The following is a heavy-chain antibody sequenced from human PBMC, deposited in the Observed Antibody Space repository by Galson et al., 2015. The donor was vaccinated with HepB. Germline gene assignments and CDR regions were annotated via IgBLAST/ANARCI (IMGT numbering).Heavy chain of an antibody. Sequence: SLRLSCAASGFTFSDYYMSWLRQAPGKGLEWVSYISSSSSYTNYADSVKGRFTISRDNAKNSLYLQMNSLRAEDTAVYYCARGIDILTGYSTKPYGMDVWGQGTTVTVSS. V-gene: IGHV3-11*06. CDR1: GFTFSDYY. CDR3: ARGIDILTGYSTKPYGMDV. J-gene: IGHJ6*02. CDR2: ISSSSSYT. D-gene: IGHD3-9*01.